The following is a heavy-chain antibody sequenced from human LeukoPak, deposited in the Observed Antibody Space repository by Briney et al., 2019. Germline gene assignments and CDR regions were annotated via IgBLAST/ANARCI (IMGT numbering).Heavy chain of an antibody. CDR3: ARGPGRQHEDPGDLDY. Sequence: SQTLSLTCAISGDSVSSNSAAWNWIRQSPSRGLEWLGRTYYRSKWYNDYAVSVKSRITINPDTSKNQFSLQLNSVTPEDTAAYYCARGPGRQHEDPGDLDYWGQGTLVTVSS. CDR1: GDSVSSNSAA. V-gene: IGHV6-1*01. J-gene: IGHJ4*02. D-gene: IGHD3-10*01. CDR2: TYYRSKWYN.